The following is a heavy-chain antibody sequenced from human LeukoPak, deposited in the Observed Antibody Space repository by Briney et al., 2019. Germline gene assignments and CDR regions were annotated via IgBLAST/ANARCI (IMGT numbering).Heavy chain of an antibody. CDR2: INHSGST. CDR1: GGSLSGYY. V-gene: IGHV4-34*01. D-gene: IGHD3-10*01. CDR3: ARGWFRLDY. Sequence: SETLSLTRAVYGGSLSGYYWSWMRQPPGKGLEWIGEINHSGSTNYNPSLKSRVTISVDTSKNQFSLKLSSVSAAGTAVYYCARGWFRLDYWGQGTLVTVSS. J-gene: IGHJ4*02.